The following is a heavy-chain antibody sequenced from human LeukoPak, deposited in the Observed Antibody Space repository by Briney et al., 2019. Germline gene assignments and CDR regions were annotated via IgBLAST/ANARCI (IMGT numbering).Heavy chain of an antibody. V-gene: IGHV1-8*01. CDR2: MNPNSGST. CDR3: ARNLARTGDFDY. CDR1: GYSFISYD. Sequence: ASVKVSCKASGYSFISYDINWVRQATGRGLEWLGWMNPNSGSTGYAQSFQGRVFMTRDTSISTAYMELSNLGSEDTAVYYCARNLARTGDFDYWGQGTLVTVSS. D-gene: IGHD5-12*01. J-gene: IGHJ4*02.